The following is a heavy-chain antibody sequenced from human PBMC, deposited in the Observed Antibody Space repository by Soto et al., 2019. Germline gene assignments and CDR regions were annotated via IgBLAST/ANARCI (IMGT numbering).Heavy chain of an antibody. Sequence: QVQLVESGGGWVKPGGSLRLSCAASGFTFSDSYMIWISQAPGKGLEWGSYISSSSSYTNYADSVKGRFTISRDTANNSLYLQMNSLRAEDTAVYYCARLSMGRQWLALEEYWGQGTLVPVSS. J-gene: IGHJ4*02. V-gene: IGHV3-11*06. CDR2: ISSSSSYT. CDR1: GFTFSDSY. D-gene: IGHD6-19*01. CDR3: ARLSMGRQWLALEEY.